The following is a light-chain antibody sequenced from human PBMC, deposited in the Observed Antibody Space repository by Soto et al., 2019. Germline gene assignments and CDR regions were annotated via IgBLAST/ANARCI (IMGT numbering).Light chain of an antibody. CDR1: QSIRSY. V-gene: IGKV1-39*01. J-gene: IGKJ5*01. CDR2: AAS. CDR3: QQSYSTAITIT. Sequence: DIQMTQSPSSLSASVGDRVTITCRPSQSIRSYLNWYQQKPGKAPKLLIYAASRLQSGVPSRSSGSGSGTDFTLTISSLQPEDFATYYCQQSYSTAITITFGQGTRLEIK.